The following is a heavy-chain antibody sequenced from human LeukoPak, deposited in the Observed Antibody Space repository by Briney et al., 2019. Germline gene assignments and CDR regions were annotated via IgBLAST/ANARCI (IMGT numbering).Heavy chain of an antibody. D-gene: IGHD6-13*01. CDR1: GYTFTGYY. CDR3: ARAIAAAGTVKYFQH. V-gene: IGHV1-2*02. Sequence: ASVKVSCKASGYTFTGYYMHWVRQAPGQGLEWMGWINPNSGGTNYAQKFQGRVTMTRDTSISTAYMELRSLRSEDTAVYYCARAIAAAGTVKYFQHWGQGTLVTVSS. CDR2: INPNSGGT. J-gene: IGHJ1*01.